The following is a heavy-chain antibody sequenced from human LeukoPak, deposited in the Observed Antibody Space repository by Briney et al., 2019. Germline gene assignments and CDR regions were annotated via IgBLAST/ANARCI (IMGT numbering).Heavy chain of an antibody. V-gene: IGHV3-21*04. CDR1: GFTFSSYS. J-gene: IGHJ6*03. Sequence: PGGSLRLSCAASGFTFSSYSMNWVRQAPGKGLEWVSSISSSSSYIYYADSVKGRFTISRDNAKNSLYLQMNSLRAADTAVYYCARFGGDYYHYYYMDVWGKGTTVTVSS. D-gene: IGHD3-3*01. CDR2: ISSSSSYI. CDR3: ARFGGDYYHYYYMDV.